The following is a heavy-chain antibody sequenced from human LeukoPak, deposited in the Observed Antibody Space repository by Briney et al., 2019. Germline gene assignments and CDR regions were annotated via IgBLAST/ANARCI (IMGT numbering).Heavy chain of an antibody. CDR2: ISSSSAYI. CDR3: AREGYNYGYIDY. Sequence: PGGSLRLSCAASGFTLATYSMNWVRQAPGKGLEWVSSISSSSAYIYYADSVKGRFTISRDNAKNSLFLQMNSLRAEDTAVYYCAREGYNYGYIDYWGQGTLVTVSS. CDR1: GFTLATYS. J-gene: IGHJ4*02. D-gene: IGHD5-18*01. V-gene: IGHV3-21*04.